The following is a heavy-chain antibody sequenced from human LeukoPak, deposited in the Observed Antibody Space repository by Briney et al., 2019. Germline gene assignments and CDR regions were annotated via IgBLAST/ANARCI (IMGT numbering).Heavy chain of an antibody. J-gene: IGHJ4*02. D-gene: IGHD6-19*01. V-gene: IGHV1-24*01. CDR1: GYTLTELS. CDR2: FDPEDGET. CDR3: AGTSGWYESFDY. Sequence: ASVKVSCKVSGYTLTELSMHWVRQAPGKGFEWMGGFDPEDGETIYAQKFQGRVTMTEDTSTDTAYMELSSLRSEDTAVYYCAGTSGWYESFDYWGQGTLVTVSS.